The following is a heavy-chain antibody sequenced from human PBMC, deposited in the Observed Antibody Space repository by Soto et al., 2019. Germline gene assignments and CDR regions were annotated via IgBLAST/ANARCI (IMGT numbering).Heavy chain of an antibody. Sequence: SPTLSLPCTVSGGSISSYYWSWIRQPPGKGLEWIGYIYYSGSTNYNPSLKSRVTISVDTSKNQFSLKLSSVTAADTAVYYCARQRPYSSSSGGSFDIWGQGTMVTVSS. CDR1: GGSISSYY. D-gene: IGHD6-6*01. J-gene: IGHJ3*02. CDR2: IYYSGST. V-gene: IGHV4-59*01. CDR3: ARQRPYSSSSGGSFDI.